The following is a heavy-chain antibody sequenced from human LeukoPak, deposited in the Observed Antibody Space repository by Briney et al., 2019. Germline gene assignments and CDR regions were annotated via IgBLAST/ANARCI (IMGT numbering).Heavy chain of an antibody. D-gene: IGHD6-13*01. CDR1: GFTFDDYD. CDR2: INWNGNSA. J-gene: IGHJ4*02. V-gene: IGHV3-20*04. Sequence: GGSLRLSCAASGFTFDDYDMSWVRQAPGKGLEWVSNINWNGNSANYADSVKGRFTISRDNSKNTLYLQMNSLRAEDTAVYYCAKIAAAGPISDDYWGQGTLVTVSS. CDR3: AKIAAAGPISDDY.